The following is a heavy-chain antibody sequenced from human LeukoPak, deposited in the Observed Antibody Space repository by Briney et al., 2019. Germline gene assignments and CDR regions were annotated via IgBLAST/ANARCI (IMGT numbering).Heavy chain of an antibody. D-gene: IGHD3-10*01. J-gene: IGHJ4*02. CDR1: GYTFTGYY. Sequence: SVKVSCKASGYTFTGYYMHWVRQAPGQGLVWMGRIIPILGIANYAQKFQGRVTITADKSTSTAYMELSSLRSEDTAVYYCASYDSISPRKDYWGQGTLVTVSS. CDR3: ASYDSISPRKDY. CDR2: IIPILGIA. V-gene: IGHV1-69*02.